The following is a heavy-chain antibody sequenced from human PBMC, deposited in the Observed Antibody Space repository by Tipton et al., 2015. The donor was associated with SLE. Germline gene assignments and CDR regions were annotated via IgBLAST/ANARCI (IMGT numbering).Heavy chain of an antibody. Sequence: SGFTFSNYGMHWVRQAPGKGLEWVGFIRYDGTNTYYADSVKGRFTISRDNSKNTLYLHMNSLRAEDTAVYYCAKLSVPYYYDSSSFDYWGQGTLVTVSS. V-gene: IGHV3-30*02. D-gene: IGHD3-22*01. CDR3: AKLSVPYYYDSSSFDY. CDR2: IRYDGTNT. J-gene: IGHJ4*02. CDR1: GFTFSNYG.